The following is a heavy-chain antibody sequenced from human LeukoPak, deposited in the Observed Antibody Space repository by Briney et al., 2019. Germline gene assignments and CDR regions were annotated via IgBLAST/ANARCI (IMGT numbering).Heavy chain of an antibody. CDR1: GFTFSSYS. CDR2: ISSSSTTI. J-gene: IGHJ3*01. V-gene: IGHV3-48*01. D-gene: IGHD3-22*01. CDR3: ARDHHRRLYDSQARDTFDF. Sequence: GGTLRLSCAASGFTFSSYSMNWVRQAPGKGLEWVSYISSSSTTIYYADSVKGRFTISRDNAKNSLYLQMNSLRAEDTAVYYCARDHHRRLYDSQARDTFDFWGQGTMVTVSS.